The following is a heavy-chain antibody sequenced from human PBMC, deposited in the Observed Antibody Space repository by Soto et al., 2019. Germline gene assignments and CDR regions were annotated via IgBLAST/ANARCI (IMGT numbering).Heavy chain of an antibody. CDR1: GFTFSSFG. D-gene: IGHD5-18*01. CDR3: AGPGYSSQDY. Sequence: EVRLLESGGGLVQPGGSLRLSCAASGFTFSSFGLSWVRQAPGKGLEWVPAMSGSGGGTDYADSVKGRFTISRDNSKNTLYLQMSSLRGDDTAVYYCAGPGYSSQDYWGQGTLVTVSS. CDR2: MSGSGGGT. V-gene: IGHV3-23*01. J-gene: IGHJ4*02.